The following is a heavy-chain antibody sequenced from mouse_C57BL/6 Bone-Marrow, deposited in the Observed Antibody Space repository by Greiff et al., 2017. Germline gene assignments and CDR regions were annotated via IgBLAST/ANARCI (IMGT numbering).Heavy chain of an antibody. CDR1: GYAFSSSW. CDR2: IYPGDGDT. CDR3: ARWDSSGYYYAMDY. J-gene: IGHJ4*01. V-gene: IGHV1-82*01. Sequence: VQLQQSGPELVKPGASVKISCKASGYAFSSSWMNWVKQRPGKGFEWIGRIYPGDGDTNYNGKFKGKATLTVDKSSSTAYMQLSSLTSEDSAVYFCARWDSSGYYYAMDYWGQGTSVTVSS. D-gene: IGHD3-2*02.